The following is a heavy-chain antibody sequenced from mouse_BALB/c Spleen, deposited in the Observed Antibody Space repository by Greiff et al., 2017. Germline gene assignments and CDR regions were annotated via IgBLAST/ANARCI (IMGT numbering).Heavy chain of an antibody. CDR2: IYPGSGST. CDR1: GYNFTSYW. CDR3: ATYGNYFYYFDY. Sequence: VQLQQPGAELVKPGTSVKLSCKASGYNFTSYWINWVKLRPGQGLEWIGDIYPGSGSTNYNEKFKSKATLTVDTSSSTAYMQLSSLASEDSALYYCATYGNYFYYFDYWGQGTTLTVSS. D-gene: IGHD2-1*01. V-gene: IGHV1-55*01. J-gene: IGHJ2*01.